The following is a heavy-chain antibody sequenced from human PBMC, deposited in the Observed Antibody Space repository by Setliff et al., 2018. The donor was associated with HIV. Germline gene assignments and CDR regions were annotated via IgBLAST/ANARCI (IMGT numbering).Heavy chain of an antibody. J-gene: IGHJ6*03. CDR3: ACGAAAGTDYYYSYYMDV. CDR2: IYYSGST. V-gene: IGHV4-39*01. D-gene: IGHD6-13*01. Sequence: PSETLSLTCTVSGGSISSSSYYWGWIRQPPGKGLEWIWSIYYSGSTYYNPSLKSRVTISVDTSKNQFSLKLSSVTAADTAVYYCACGAAAGTDYYYSYYMDVWGKGTTVTVS. CDR1: GGSISSSSYY.